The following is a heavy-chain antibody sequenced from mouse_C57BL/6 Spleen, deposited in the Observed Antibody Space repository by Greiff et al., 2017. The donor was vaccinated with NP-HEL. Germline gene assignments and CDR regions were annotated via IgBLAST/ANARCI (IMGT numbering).Heavy chain of an antibody. CDR1: GYSITSGYD. V-gene: IGHV3-1*01. Sequence: EVQLKESGPGMVKPSQSLSLTCTVTGYSITSGYDWHWIRHFPGNKLEWMGYISYSGSTNYNPSLKSRISITHDTSKNHFFLKLNSVTTEDTATYYCARGSYSNYVDYWGQGTSVTVSS. D-gene: IGHD2-5*01. CDR3: ARGSYSNYVDY. J-gene: IGHJ4*01. CDR2: ISYSGST.